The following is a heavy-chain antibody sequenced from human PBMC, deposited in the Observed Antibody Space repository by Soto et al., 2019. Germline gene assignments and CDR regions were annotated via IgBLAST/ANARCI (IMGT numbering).Heavy chain of an antibody. CDR2: IDPSDSYT. D-gene: IGHD2-21*01. V-gene: IGHV5-10-1*01. J-gene: IGHJ5*02. CDR1: GYSFTSYW. CDR3: ARHVVIPRGWFDP. Sequence: GESLKISCNGSGYSFTSYWISWVRQMPGKGLEWMGRIDPSDSYTNYSPSFQGHVTISADKSISTAYLQWSSLKASDTAMYYCARHVVIPRGWFDPWGQGTLVTVSS.